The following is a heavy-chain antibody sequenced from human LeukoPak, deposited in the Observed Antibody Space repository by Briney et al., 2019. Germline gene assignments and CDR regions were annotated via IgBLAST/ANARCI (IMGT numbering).Heavy chain of an antibody. CDR1: GYTFINYY. V-gene: IGHV1-46*01. J-gene: IGHJ1*01. Sequence: ASVKVSCKASGYTFINYYMHWVRQAPGQGLEWMGVINPSGGSTSYAQKFQGRVTMTRDTSTSTVYMELSSLRSEDTAVYYCARDESTSILWWWGQGTLVTVSS. D-gene: IGHD2-21*01. CDR3: ARDESTSILWW. CDR2: INPSGGST.